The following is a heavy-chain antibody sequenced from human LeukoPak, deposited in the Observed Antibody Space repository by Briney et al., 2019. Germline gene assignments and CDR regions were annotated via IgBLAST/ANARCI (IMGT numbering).Heavy chain of an antibody. J-gene: IGHJ4*02. CDR1: GFNFSGAA. Sequence: GGSLRLSCAASGFNFSGAAMHWARQASGKGLEWVGRIRSKANSYVTTFAASVKGGFTISRDDAKNTVDLHMNSLKAEDTAVYYCFVAEVGYWGQGTLVTVSS. CDR3: FVAEVGY. CDR2: IRSKANSYVT. D-gene: IGHD6-19*01. V-gene: IGHV3-73*01.